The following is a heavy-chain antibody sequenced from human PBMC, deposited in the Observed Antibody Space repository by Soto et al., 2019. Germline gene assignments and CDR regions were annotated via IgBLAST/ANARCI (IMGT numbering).Heavy chain of an antibody. CDR1: GYTFTVYA. V-gene: IGHV1-3*01. CDR3: TRSAISPYGGLIGPFDY. D-gene: IGHD3-16*02. J-gene: IGHJ4*02. CDR2: INPANGNT. Sequence: ASVKVSCKATGYTFTVYAMLWVRQAPGQRLEWMGWINPANGNTKYSQKFQGRLTITSDTSANTVYMELNSLTSEDTAMYYCTRSAISPYGGLIGPFDYWGQGTLVTVSS.